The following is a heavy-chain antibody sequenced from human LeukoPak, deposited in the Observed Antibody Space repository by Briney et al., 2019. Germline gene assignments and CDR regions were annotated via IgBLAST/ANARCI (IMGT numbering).Heavy chain of an antibody. CDR3: ARRDGYNMGAFDI. V-gene: IGHV5-51*04. CDR2: MYPGDSDT. D-gene: IGHD5-24*01. Sequence: GESLKISCRGSGSIFSTYWVGWVRQLPGKGLEWMGIMYPGDSDTRYSPSFQGQFTISADKPISTAYLQWSSLKASDTAMYYCARRDGYNMGAFDIWGQGTMVTVSS. CDR1: GSIFSTYW. J-gene: IGHJ3*02.